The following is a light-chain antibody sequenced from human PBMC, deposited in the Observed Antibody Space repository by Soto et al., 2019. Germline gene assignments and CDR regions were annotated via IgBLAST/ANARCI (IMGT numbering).Light chain of an antibody. Sequence: EIVLTQSPGTLSLSPGERATLSCRASQSVSSGYLAWYQQKPGQAPRLLIYGASSRASGIPDRFSGSGSGTDFTLTISRLEPEDFAVYYCQQYGYPPRAFGQGTKVEMK. V-gene: IGKV3-20*01. CDR3: QQYGYPPRA. J-gene: IGKJ1*01. CDR2: GAS. CDR1: QSVSSGY.